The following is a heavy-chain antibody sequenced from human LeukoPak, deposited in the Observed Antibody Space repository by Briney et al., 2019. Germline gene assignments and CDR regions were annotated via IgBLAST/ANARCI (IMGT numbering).Heavy chain of an antibody. V-gene: IGHV4-30-4*01. CDR3: ARSPDFYWYFDL. CDR2: IYYSGST. CDR1: GGSISSGDYY. Sequence: SETLSLTCTVSGGSISSGDYYWSWIRQPPGTGLEWIGYIYYSGSTYYNPSLKSRVTISVDTSKNQFSLKLSSVTAADTAVYYCARSPDFYWYFDLWGRGTLVTVSS. J-gene: IGHJ2*01. D-gene: IGHD3-3*01.